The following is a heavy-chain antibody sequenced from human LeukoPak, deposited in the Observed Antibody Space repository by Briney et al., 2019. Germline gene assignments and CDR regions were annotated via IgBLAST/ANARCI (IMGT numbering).Heavy chain of an antibody. V-gene: IGHV3-23*01. J-gene: IGHJ4*02. D-gene: IGHD3-16*01. Sequence: GGSLRLSCTASGFTFRTFAMSWVRQAPGKGLEWVSSITSSGGTTYYADSVKGRFTIFRDNSKNTLYLQMNSLRAEDTAVYYCASAAYYHDYWGQGTLVTVSS. CDR3: ASAAYYHDY. CDR2: ITSSGGTT. CDR1: GFTFRTFA.